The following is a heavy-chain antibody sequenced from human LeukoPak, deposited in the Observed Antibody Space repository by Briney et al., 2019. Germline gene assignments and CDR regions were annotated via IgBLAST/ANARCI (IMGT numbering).Heavy chain of an antibody. CDR2: IYHSGST. D-gene: IGHD6-19*01. Sequence: SETLSLTCTVSGGSISNYYWNWIRQPPGKGLEFIGYIYHSGSTTYNPSLKSRVTISVDTSKNRFSLKLISVTAADTAVYYCARRGYSSGWYYFDYWGQGTLVTVSS. J-gene: IGHJ4*02. CDR3: ARRGYSSGWYYFDY. CDR1: GGSISNYY. V-gene: IGHV4-59*08.